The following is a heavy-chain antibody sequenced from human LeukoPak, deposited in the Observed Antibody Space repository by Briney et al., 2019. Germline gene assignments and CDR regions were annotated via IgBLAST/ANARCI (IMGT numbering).Heavy chain of an antibody. D-gene: IGHD3-22*01. J-gene: IGHJ3*02. CDR2: ISWNSGSI. CDR1: GFTFDDYA. V-gene: IGHV3-9*01. CDR3: AKDFITMIVGARNAFDI. Sequence: PGGSLRLSCAASGFTFDDYAMHWVRQAPGKGLEWVSGISWNSGSIGYADSVKGRFTISRDNAKNSLYLQMNSLRAEDTALYYCAKDFITMIVGARNAFDIWGQGTMVTVSS.